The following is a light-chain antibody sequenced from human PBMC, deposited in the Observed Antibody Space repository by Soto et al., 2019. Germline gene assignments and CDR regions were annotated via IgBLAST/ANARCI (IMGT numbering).Light chain of an antibody. CDR1: QSISSW. J-gene: IGKJ1*01. Sequence: DIQMTQSPSTLSASVGDRVTITCRASQSISSWLAWYQQKPGKAPKLLIYDASSLESGVPSRFSGSGSGTEFTLTISSLQPYDFATYYCQQYNSYSRTLGQGTKVDSK. V-gene: IGKV1-5*01. CDR2: DAS. CDR3: QQYNSYSRT.